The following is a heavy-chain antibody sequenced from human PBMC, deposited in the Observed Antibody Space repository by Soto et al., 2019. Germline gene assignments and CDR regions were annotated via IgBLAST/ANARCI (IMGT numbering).Heavy chain of an antibody. D-gene: IGHD1-7*01. CDR1: GYTFTSYY. V-gene: IGHV1-46*01. J-gene: IGHJ6*02. CDR3: ARDRNWNYAGWGGYYGMDV. CDR2: INPSGGST. Sequence: GASVKVSCKASGYTFTSYYMHWVRQAPGQGLEWMGIINPSGGSTSYAQKFQGRVTMTRDTSTSTVYMELSSLRSEDTAVYYCARDRNWNYAGWGGYYGMDVWGQGTTVTVSS.